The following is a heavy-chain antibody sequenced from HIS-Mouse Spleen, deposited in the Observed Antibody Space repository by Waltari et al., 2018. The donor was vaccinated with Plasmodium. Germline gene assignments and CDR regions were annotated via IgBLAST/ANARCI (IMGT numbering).Heavy chain of an antibody. CDR2: IGTAGDT. D-gene: IGHD1-1*01. CDR3: ARGRWNHAFDI. CDR1: GFTFSSYD. V-gene: IGHV3-13*01. J-gene: IGHJ3*02. Sequence: EVQLVESGGGLVQPGGSLRLSCAASGFTFSSYDMPWVRQATGKGLEWVSAIGTAGDTYYPGSVKGRFTISRENAKNSLYLQMNSLRAGDTAVYYCARGRWNHAFDIWGQGTMATVSS.